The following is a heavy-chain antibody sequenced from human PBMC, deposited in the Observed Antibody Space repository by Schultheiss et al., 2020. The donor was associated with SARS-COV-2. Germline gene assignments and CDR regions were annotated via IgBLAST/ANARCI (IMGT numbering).Heavy chain of an antibody. D-gene: IGHD4-23*01. V-gene: IGHV3-33*01. Sequence: GESLKISCAASGFTFSSYGMHWVRQAPGKGLEWVAVIWYDGSNKYYADSVKGRFTISRDNSKNTLYLQMNSLRAEDTAVYYCAMTTVVTAPILDYWGQGTLVTVSS. CDR1: GFTFSSYG. J-gene: IGHJ4*02. CDR2: IWYDGSNK. CDR3: AMTTVVTAPILDY.